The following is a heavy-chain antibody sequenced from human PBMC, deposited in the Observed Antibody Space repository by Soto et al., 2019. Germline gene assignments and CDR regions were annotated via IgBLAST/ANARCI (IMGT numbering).Heavy chain of an antibody. CDR1: GFFFRDFG. Sequence: PGGSLRLSCVASGFFFRDFGMHWVRQAPGKGLEWVSYIGTSGSPIYYADSVKGRFTISRDNAKNSLYLQMDSLRAEDTAVYYCARDSGSYDSDVWGKGTTVTVSS. CDR2: IGTSGSPI. J-gene: IGHJ6*04. V-gene: IGHV3-48*01. CDR3: ARDSGSYDSDV. D-gene: IGHD5-12*01.